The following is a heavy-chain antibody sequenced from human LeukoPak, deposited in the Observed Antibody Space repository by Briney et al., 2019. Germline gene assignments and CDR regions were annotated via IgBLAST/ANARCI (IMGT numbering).Heavy chain of an antibody. CDR2: INIDGSST. V-gene: IGHV3-74*01. CDR1: GFIFSDYW. J-gene: IGHJ4*02. D-gene: IGHD7-27*01. Sequence: GGSLRLSCAASGFIFSDYWMHWVRQAPEKGLVWVSRINIDGSSTSYADSVKGRFTISRDNAKNTLFLQMSSLRAEDTAVYYCARANWGRYFDYWGQGTQVTVSS. CDR3: ARANWGRYFDY.